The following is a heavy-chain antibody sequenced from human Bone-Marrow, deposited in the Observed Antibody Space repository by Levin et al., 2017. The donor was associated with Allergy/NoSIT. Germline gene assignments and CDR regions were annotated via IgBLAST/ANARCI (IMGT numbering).Heavy chain of an antibody. V-gene: IGHV3-23*01. CDR3: TRSRTDIEVVVGGVFDS. D-gene: IGHD2-21*01. CDR2: ISMSGGVT. J-gene: IGHJ4*02. CDR1: GFRFSSFA. Sequence: QTGGSLRLSCAASGFRFSSFATNWVRQAPGQGLEWVSTISMSGGVTFYANSVKDRFTISRDNSNNMVYLQLTSLRADDTAVYYCTRSRTDIEVVVGGVFDSWGQGTRVIVSS.